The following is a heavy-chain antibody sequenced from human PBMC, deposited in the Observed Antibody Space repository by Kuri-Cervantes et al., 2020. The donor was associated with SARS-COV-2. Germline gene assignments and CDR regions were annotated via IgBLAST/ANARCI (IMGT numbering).Heavy chain of an antibody. CDR2: ISWDGGST. CDR1: GFTFNGYA. V-gene: IGHV3-43D*03. Sequence: GGSLRLSCAASGFTFNGYAMHWVRQAPGKGLEWVSLISWDGGSTYYADSVKGRFTMSRDSSKNSLYLQMSSLRVEDTALYFCAKVFGVGSNIKYFDYWGQGTVVTVSS. CDR3: AKVFGVGSNIKYFDY. D-gene: IGHD2/OR15-2a*01. J-gene: IGHJ4*02.